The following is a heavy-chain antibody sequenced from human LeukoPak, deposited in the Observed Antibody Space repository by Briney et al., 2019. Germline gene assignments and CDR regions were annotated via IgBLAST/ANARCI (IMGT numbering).Heavy chain of an antibody. Sequence: PGGSLRLSCAASGFTFSDYYMSWIRQAPGKGLEWVSYISSSGSTIYYADSVKGRFTISRDNAKNSLYLQMNSLRAEDTAAYYCAREGASPYDILTGYYFVNYFDYWGQGTLVTVSS. J-gene: IGHJ4*02. CDR3: AREGASPYDILTGYYFVNYFDY. CDR2: ISSSGSTI. CDR1: GFTFSDYY. V-gene: IGHV3-11*01. D-gene: IGHD3-9*01.